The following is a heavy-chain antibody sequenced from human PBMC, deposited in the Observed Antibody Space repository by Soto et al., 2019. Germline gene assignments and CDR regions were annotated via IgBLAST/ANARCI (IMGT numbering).Heavy chain of an antibody. J-gene: IGHJ4*02. CDR2: IIPIFGTA. CDR1: GGTFSSYA. D-gene: IGHD6-19*01. CDR3: ARDHPCSGWQLLDY. V-gene: IGHV1-69*13. Sequence: VASVKVSCKASGGTFSSYAISWVRQAPGQGLEWMGGIIPIFGTANYAQKFQGRVTITADESTSTAYMELSSLRSEDTAVYYCARDHPCSGWQLLDYWGQGTLVTVSS.